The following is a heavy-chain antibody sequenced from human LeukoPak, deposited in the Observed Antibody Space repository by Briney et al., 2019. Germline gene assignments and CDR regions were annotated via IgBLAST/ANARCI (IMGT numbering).Heavy chain of an antibody. CDR2: IYGTGST. D-gene: IGHD3-16*01. V-gene: IGHV4-38-2*01. CDR3: ARYDSRGSASTRFDY. Sequence: SETLSLTCAVSGYSLGKNYYWGWIRQPPGKGLEWIGRIYGTGSTSYNPSLMNRVTMSVDTSKNHFSLKLTSVTAADTAVYYCARYDSRGSASTRFDYWGQGILVTVSS. J-gene: IGHJ4*02. CDR1: GYSLGKNYY.